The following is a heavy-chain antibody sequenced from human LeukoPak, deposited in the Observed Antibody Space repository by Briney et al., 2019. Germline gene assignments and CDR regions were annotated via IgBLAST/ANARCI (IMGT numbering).Heavy chain of an antibody. Sequence: GASVKVSCKASGYTFTSYDINWVRQTTGQGLEWMGWMNPNSGNTGYAQKFQGRVTMTRNTSISTAYMELSSLRSEDTAVYYCARATQVNMVRGVIIRDDNWFGPWGQGTLVTVSS. D-gene: IGHD3-10*01. CDR3: ARATQVNMVRGVIIRDDNWFGP. CDR1: GYTFTSYD. V-gene: IGHV1-8*01. CDR2: MNPNSGNT. J-gene: IGHJ5*02.